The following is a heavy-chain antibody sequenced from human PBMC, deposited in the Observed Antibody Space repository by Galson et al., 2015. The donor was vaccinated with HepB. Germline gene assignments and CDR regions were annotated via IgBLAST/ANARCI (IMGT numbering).Heavy chain of an antibody. CDR1: GFTFSNYA. Sequence: SLRLSCAASGFTFSNYAMHWVRQAPGKGLEWVAVISYDGSNKYYADSVKGRFTISRDNSKNTLYLQMNSLRAEDTAVYYCARDDGRFLEWVSYYYYYYYGMDVWGQGTTVTVSS. CDR2: ISYDGSNK. CDR3: ARDDGRFLEWVSYYYYYYYGMDV. D-gene: IGHD3-3*01. J-gene: IGHJ6*02. V-gene: IGHV3-30-3*01.